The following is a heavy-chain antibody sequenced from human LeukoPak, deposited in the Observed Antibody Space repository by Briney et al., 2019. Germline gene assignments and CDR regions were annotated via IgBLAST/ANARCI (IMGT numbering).Heavy chain of an antibody. CDR3: AKDTQYSSSWYGGFDY. V-gene: IGHV3-9*01. D-gene: IGHD6-13*01. CDR2: ISWNSGSI. CDR1: GFTFDDYA. Sequence: GGSLRLSCAASGFTFDDYAMHWVRQAPGKGLEWVSGISWNSGSIGYADSVKGRFTISRDNAKNSLYLQMNSLRAEDTALYYCAKDTQYSSSWYGGFDYWGQGTLVTVSS. J-gene: IGHJ4*02.